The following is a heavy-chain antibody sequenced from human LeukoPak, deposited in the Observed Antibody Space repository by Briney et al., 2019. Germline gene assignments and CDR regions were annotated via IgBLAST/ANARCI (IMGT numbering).Heavy chain of an antibody. CDR3: ARDRGANWFDP. CDR2: IYTDGST. D-gene: IGHD1-26*01. Sequence: GGSLRLSCAASGFTVSSNYMSWVRQAPGKGLKWLSVIYTDGSTYYADSVKGRFTISRHNSKNTLDLQMNSLRDEDTAVYYCARDRGANWFDPWGQGTLVTVSS. V-gene: IGHV3-53*04. CDR1: GFTVSSNY. J-gene: IGHJ5*02.